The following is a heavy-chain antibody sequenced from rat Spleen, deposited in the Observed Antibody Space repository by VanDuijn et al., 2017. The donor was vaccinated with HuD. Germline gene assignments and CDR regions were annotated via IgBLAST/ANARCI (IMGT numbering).Heavy chain of an antibody. V-gene: IGHV5-20*01. Sequence: EVQLVESGGGLVQPGRSLKLSCAASGFTFSDYSMAWVRQAPKKGLEWVAYIRYDGGSTYYQDSVQGRFTISRDNANSALYLQMDSLRSEDTATYYCSREGLYGNFFDYCGQGVMVTVSS. CDR3: SREGLYGNFFDY. CDR1: GFTFSDYS. J-gene: IGHJ2*01. CDR2: IRYDGGST. D-gene: IGHD1-11*01.